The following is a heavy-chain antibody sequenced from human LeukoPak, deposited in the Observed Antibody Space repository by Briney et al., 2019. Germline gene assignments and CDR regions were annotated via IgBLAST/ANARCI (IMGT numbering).Heavy chain of an antibody. CDR2: ISYSGST. V-gene: IGHV4-59*01. Sequence: PSETLSLTCTVSGGSISSYLWSWIRQPPGKGLEWVGYISYSGSTDYKPSLKSRVTISIDTSKNQFSLKMNFVTAEDTAVYYCARDLGISGWYAPPLGYFDYWGQGTLVTVSS. CDR1: GGSISSYL. J-gene: IGHJ4*02. D-gene: IGHD6-19*01. CDR3: ARDLGISGWYAPPLGYFDY.